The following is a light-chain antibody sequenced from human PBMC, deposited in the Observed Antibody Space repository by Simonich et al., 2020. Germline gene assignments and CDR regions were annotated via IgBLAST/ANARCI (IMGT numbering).Light chain of an antibody. Sequence: NFMLTQPHSVSESPGKTVTISCTRSSGSIASNYVQWYQQRPGSSPTTVIYEDNQSPSGVPDRFSGSNDSSSNSASLTISGLKTEDEADYYCQSYDSSNRVFGGGTKLTVL. CDR3: QSYDSSNRV. CDR2: EDN. CDR1: SGSIASNY. J-gene: IGLJ3*02. V-gene: IGLV6-57*01.